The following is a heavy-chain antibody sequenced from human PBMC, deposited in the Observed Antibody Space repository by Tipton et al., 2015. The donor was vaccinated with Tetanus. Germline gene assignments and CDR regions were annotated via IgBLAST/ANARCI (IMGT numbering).Heavy chain of an antibody. CDR3: ALEDKYGYFDY. V-gene: IGHV4-31*03. J-gene: IGHJ4*02. D-gene: IGHD4-17*01. Sequence: TLSLTCTVSGGSISSGGYYWSWIRQHPGKGLEWIGYIYYSGGTYYNPSLKSRVTISVDTSKNQFSLKLSSVTAADTAVYYCALEDKYGYFDYWGQGTLVTVSS. CDR1: GGSISSGGYY. CDR2: IYYSGGT.